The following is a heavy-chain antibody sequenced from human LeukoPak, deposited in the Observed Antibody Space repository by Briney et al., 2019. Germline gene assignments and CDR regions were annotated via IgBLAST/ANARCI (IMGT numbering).Heavy chain of an antibody. CDR2: INHSGST. J-gene: IGHJ5*02. Sequence: KPSETLSLTCAVYGGSFSGYYWSWIRQPPGKGLEWIGEINHSGSTNYNPSLKSRVTMSVDTSKNQFSLKLSSVTAADTAVYYCARYLGYCSSTSCRNWFDPWGQGTLVTVSS. CDR3: ARYLGYCSSTSCRNWFDP. D-gene: IGHD2-2*01. V-gene: IGHV4-34*01. CDR1: GGSFSGYY.